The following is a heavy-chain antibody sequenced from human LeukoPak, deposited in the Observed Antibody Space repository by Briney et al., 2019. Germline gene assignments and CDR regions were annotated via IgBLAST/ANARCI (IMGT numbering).Heavy chain of an antibody. D-gene: IGHD6-19*01. Sequence: GGSLRLSCAASGFTFTSYSMNWVRQAPGKGLEWVSTISGGGGSTYYADSVKGRFTISRDNSKNTLYLQVNSLRAEDTAVYYCAKDLEGFGGWFLDWGQGTLVTVSS. V-gene: IGHV3-23*01. CDR3: AKDLEGFGGWFLD. CDR1: GFTFTSYS. CDR2: ISGGGGST. J-gene: IGHJ4*02.